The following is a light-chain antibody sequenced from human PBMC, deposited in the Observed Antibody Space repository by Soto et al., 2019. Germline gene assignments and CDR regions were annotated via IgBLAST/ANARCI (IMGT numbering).Light chain of an antibody. V-gene: IGLV2-18*02. CDR2: DVN. CDR3: SSYTTSSTYV. J-gene: IGLJ1*01. Sequence: QSALTQPPSVSGSPGQSVAFSCTGTSSDISTYNRVSWYQQPPGTAPKLMIYDVNNRPSGVPDRFSGSKSGNTASLTISGLQAEDEADYYCSSYTTSSTYVFGTGTKLTVL. CDR1: SSDISTYNR.